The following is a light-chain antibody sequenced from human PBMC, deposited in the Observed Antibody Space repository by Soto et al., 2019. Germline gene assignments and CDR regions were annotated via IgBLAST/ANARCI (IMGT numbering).Light chain of an antibody. CDR1: QSVSSSY. CDR3: QHYGTSAL. CDR2: DTS. V-gene: IGKV3-20*01. J-gene: IGKJ3*01. Sequence: EIVLTQSPGTLSLSPGERATLSCRASQSVSSSYLAWYQQKPGQAPRLLIYDTSDGATGIPDRFSASGSGTYFTLTISRLEPEDFAVYYCQHYGTSALFGPGTKVDIK.